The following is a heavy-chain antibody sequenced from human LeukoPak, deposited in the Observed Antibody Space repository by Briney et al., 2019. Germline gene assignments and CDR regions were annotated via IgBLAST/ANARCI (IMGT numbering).Heavy chain of an antibody. J-gene: IGHJ4*02. Sequence: GGSLRLSCAASGFTFSSYGMHWVRQAPGKGLEWVAVISYDGSNKYYADSVKGRFTISRDSSKNTLYLQMNGLRAEDTAVYYCAKVAYSYGLYFYFDYWGQGTLVTVSS. CDR1: GFTFSSYG. CDR2: ISYDGSNK. CDR3: AKVAYSYGLYFYFDY. D-gene: IGHD5-18*01. V-gene: IGHV3-30*18.